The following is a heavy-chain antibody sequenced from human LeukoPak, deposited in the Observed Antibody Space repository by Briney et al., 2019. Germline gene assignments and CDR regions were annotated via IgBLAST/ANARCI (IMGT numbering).Heavy chain of an antibody. CDR2: ISGSGGST. D-gene: IGHD6-13*01. CDR3: AKDSNRLRIAAAGPFDY. V-gene: IGHV3-23*01. J-gene: IGHJ4*02. CDR1: GFTFSSYA. Sequence: GGSLRLSCAASGFTFSSYAMSWVRQAPGKGLEWVSAISGSGGSTYYADSVKGRFTISRDNSKNTLYLQMNSLRAEDTAVYYCAKDSNRLRIAAAGPFDYWGQGTLVTVSS.